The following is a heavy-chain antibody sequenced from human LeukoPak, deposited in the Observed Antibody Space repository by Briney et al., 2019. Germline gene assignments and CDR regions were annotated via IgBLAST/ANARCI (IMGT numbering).Heavy chain of an antibody. CDR1: GFTFSSYG. V-gene: IGHV3-33*08. Sequence: GGSLSLSCAASGFTFSSYGMHWVRQAPGKGLGWVAVIWYDGSNKYYADSVKGRFTISRDNSKNTLYLQMNSLRAEDTAVYYCARDGYEMYYYYYGMDVWGQGTTVTVSS. D-gene: IGHD5-12*01. CDR3: ARDGYEMYYYYYGMDV. CDR2: IWYDGSNK. J-gene: IGHJ6*02.